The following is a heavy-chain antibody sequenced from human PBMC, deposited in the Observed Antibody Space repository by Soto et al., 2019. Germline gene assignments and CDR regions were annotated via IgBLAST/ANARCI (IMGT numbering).Heavy chain of an antibody. CDR2: IYHSGST. Sequence: ASETLSLTCAVSGGSLSSGGYSWRWIRQPPGKGLEWIGYIYHSGSTYYNPSLKSRVTISVDRSKNQFSLKLSSVTAADTAVYYCASGQQLVRNYWGQGTLVTVSS. CDR3: ASGQQLVRNY. CDR1: GGSLSSGGYS. J-gene: IGHJ4*02. D-gene: IGHD6-13*01. V-gene: IGHV4-30-2*01.